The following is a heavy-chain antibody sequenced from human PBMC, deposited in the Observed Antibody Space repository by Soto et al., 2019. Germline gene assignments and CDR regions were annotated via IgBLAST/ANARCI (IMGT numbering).Heavy chain of an antibody. J-gene: IGHJ4*02. V-gene: IGHV3-21*01. Sequence: EVQLVESGGGLVKPGGSLRLSCAGSGFTFGRSTMSWVRQAPGKGLEWVSSISSSSSYIYDADSLKGRFTISRDNAKNSVFLQMNSLRAEDTAVYYCARDLGEMYAIWGQGTLVTVSS. CDR3: ARDLGEMYAI. CDR2: ISSSSSYI. CDR1: GFTFGRST. D-gene: IGHD2-8*01.